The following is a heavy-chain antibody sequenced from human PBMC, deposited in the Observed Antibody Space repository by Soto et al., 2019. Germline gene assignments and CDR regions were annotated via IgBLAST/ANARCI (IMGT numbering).Heavy chain of an antibody. CDR2: ISAYNANT. D-gene: IGHD6-19*01. CDR3: AKRAGWYSPIDY. Sequence: QVQLVQSGAEVKNPGASVTVSCKASGYTFTDYGIAWVRQAPGQGLEWMGWISAYNANTNYAQKLQGRVTMTTDTSTSTADVELSSLRSDDTALYYGAKRAGWYSPIDYWGQGTLVTVSS. J-gene: IGHJ4*02. CDR1: GYTFTDYG. V-gene: IGHV1-18*01.